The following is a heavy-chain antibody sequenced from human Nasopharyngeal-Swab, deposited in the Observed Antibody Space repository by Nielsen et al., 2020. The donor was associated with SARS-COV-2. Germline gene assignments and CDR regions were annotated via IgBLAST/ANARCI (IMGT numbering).Heavy chain of an antibody. J-gene: IGHJ6*02. CDR2: IIPIFGTA. V-gene: IGHV1-69*13. Sequence: SVKASCKASGGTFSRYAISWVRQASGQGLEWMGGIIPIFGTANHAQKFQGRVKITADESTSTAYMELSSLRSEDTAVYYCARDVIAAAGDYYYYGMDVRGQGTTVTVSS. CDR1: GGTFSRYA. D-gene: IGHD6-13*01. CDR3: ARDVIAAAGDYYYYGMDV.